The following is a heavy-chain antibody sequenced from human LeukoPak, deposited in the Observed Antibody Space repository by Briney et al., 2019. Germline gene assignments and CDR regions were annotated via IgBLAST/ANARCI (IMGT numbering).Heavy chain of an antibody. CDR1: GFTFSSYG. V-gene: IGHV3-33*01. D-gene: IGHD6-13*01. CDR2: IWYDGSNK. CDR3: ARDLGSSSWSPLY. Sequence: GGSLRLSCAASGFTFSSYGMHWVRQAPGKGLEWVAVIWYDGSNKYYADSVKGRFTISRDNSKNTLYLQMNSLRAEDTAVYYCARDLGSSSWSPLYWGQGTLVTVSS. J-gene: IGHJ4*02.